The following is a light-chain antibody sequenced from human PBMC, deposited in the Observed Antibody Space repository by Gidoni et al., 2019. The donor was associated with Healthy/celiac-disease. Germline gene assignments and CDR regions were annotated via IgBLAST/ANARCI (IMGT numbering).Light chain of an antibody. J-gene: IGLJ2*01. Sequence: QSVLTQQPSGSGAPGQRVPLSCTGSSSNIGAGYDVHWYKQLPGTAPKPLIYGNSNRPSGVPDRFSGSKSGTSASLAITGLQAEDEADYYCQSYDSSLSGSDVVFGGGTKLTVL. CDR3: QSYDSSLSGSDVV. V-gene: IGLV1-40*01. CDR1: SSNIGAGYD. CDR2: GNS.